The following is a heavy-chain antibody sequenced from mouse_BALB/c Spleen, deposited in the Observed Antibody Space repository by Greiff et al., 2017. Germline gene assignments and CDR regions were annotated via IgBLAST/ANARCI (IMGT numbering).Heavy chain of an antibody. CDR3: ARWDGNYAMDY. Sequence: QVQLQQSGAELARPGASVKLSCKASGYTFTSYWMQWVKQRPGQGLEWIGAIYPGDGDTRYTQKFKGKATLTADKSSSTAYMQLSSLASEDSAVYYCARWDGNYAMDYWGQGTSVTVSS. J-gene: IGHJ4*01. CDR2: IYPGDGDT. CDR1: GYTFTSYW. D-gene: IGHD2-1*01. V-gene: IGHV1-87*01.